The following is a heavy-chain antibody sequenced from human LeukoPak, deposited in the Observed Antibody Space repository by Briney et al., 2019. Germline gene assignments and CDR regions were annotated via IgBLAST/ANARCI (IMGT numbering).Heavy chain of an antibody. V-gene: IGHV4-30-4*08. D-gene: IGHD3-10*01. CDR3: ARGQVEFLNPTYYFDY. CDR2: IYYSGST. J-gene: IGHJ4*02. Sequence: SQTLSLTCTVSGGSISSGDYYWSWIRQPPGKGLEWIGYIYYSGSTYYNPSLKSRVTISVDTSKNQFSLKLSSVTAADTAVYYCARGQVEFLNPTYYFDYWGQGTLVTVSS. CDR1: GGSISSGDYY.